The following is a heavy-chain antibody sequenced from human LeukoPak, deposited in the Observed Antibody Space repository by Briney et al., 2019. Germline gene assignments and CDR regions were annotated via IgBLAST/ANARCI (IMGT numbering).Heavy chain of an antibody. D-gene: IGHD3-9*01. V-gene: IGHV4-31*03. J-gene: IGHJ4*02. CDR1: GGPISNGGYY. CDR2: IYCSGST. Sequence: SQTLSLTCTVSGGPISNGGYYWSWIRQHPGKGLEWIGYIYCSGSTYNNPSLKSRVTISADTSKNQVSLKLSAVSVAGRAVYYWARGDPHRLVIRDWGQGTLVTVSS. CDR3: ARGDPHRLVIRD.